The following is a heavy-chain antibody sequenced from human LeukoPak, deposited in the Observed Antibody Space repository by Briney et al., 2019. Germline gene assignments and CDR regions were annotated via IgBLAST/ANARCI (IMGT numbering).Heavy chain of an antibody. CDR3: AKDQLLWFGDYYY. J-gene: IGHJ4*02. D-gene: IGHD3-10*01. CDR2: ISGDGAST. Sequence: GGSLRLSCVASGFTFSSYDMSWVRQAPGKGLQWVSVISGDGASTYYADSVEGRFTISRDNSKNTLYLQMNSLRAEDTALYYRAKDQLLWFGDYYYWGQGTLVTVSS. CDR1: GFTFSSYD. V-gene: IGHV3-23*01.